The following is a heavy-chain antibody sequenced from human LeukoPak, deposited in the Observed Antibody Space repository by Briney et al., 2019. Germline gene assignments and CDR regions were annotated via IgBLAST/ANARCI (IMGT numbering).Heavy chain of an antibody. CDR2: INQDGSEK. CDR3: ARDAAPPGIIFDY. Sequence: GGSLRLSCEVSGFTFSSFWMNWVRQAPGKGLEWVANINQDGSEKWYVDSVKGRFTISRDNAKNSVFLQMNSLRAEDTAVYYCARDAAPPGIIFDYWGQGTLVTVSS. V-gene: IGHV3-7*05. CDR1: GFTFSSFW. J-gene: IGHJ4*02. D-gene: IGHD6-13*01.